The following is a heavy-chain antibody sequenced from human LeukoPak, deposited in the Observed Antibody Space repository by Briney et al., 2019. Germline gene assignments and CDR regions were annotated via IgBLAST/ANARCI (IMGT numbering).Heavy chain of an antibody. J-gene: IGHJ6*03. D-gene: IGHD2-2*01. CDR3: AGDFLGYCSSTSCPNYYMDV. Sequence: SETLSLTCTVSGGSISSYYWSWIRQPAGKGLEWIGRIYTSGSTNYNPSLKSRVTMSVDTSKNQFSLKLSSVTAADTAVYYRAGDFLGYCSSTSCPNYYMDVWGKGTTVTVSS. CDR2: IYTSGST. V-gene: IGHV4-4*07. CDR1: GGSISSYY.